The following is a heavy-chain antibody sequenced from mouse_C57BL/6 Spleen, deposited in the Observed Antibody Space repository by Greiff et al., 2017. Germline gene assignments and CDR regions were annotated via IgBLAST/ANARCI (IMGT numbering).Heavy chain of an antibody. Sequence: EVQLQQSGPELVKPGASVKISCKASGYTFTDYYMNWVKQSHGKSLEWIGDINPNNGGTRYNQKFKGKATLTVDKSSSTAYMELRSLTSEDSAVYYCDRSGAGRGFAYWGQGTLVTVSA. V-gene: IGHV1-26*01. J-gene: IGHJ3*01. CDR3: DRSGAGRGFAY. CDR1: GYTFTDYY. CDR2: INPNNGGT. D-gene: IGHD3-3*01.